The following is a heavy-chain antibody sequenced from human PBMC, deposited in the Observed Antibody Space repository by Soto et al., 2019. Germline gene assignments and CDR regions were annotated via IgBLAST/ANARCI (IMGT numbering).Heavy chain of an antibody. CDR3: ATESGSTYGYFDY. V-gene: IGHV4-30-4*01. D-gene: IGHD5-18*01. J-gene: IGHJ4*02. CDR1: GGSVSSGGDY. CDR2: ISGSGST. Sequence: SETLSLTCTVSGGSVSSGGDYWSWIRQSPGKGLEWIGYISGSGSTGYNPSLKNRLTMPVDRSKNQFTLRLTSVTAADTAVYFCATESGSTYGYFDYWGQGTQVTVSS.